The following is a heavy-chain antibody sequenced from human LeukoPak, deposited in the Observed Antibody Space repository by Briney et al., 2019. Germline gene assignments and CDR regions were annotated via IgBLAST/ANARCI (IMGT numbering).Heavy chain of an antibody. CDR3: AKGGQILTYYYDSSGYWRWFDP. V-gene: IGHV3-30*18. CDR2: ISYDGSNK. D-gene: IGHD3-22*01. J-gene: IGHJ5*02. CDR1: GFTFSSYG. Sequence: GGSLRLSCAASGFTFSSYGMHWVRQAPGKGLEWVAVISYDGSNKYYADSVKGRFTISRDNSKNTLYLQMNSLRAEGTAVYYCAKGGQILTYYYDSSGYWRWFDPWGQGTLVTVSS.